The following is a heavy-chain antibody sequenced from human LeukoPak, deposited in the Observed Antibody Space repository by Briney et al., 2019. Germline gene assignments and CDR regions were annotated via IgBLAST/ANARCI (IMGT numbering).Heavy chain of an antibody. CDR2: NNSSSCYI. J-gene: IGHJ4*02. V-gene: IGHV3-21*01. D-gene: IGHD3-10*01. CDR3: ARDPTTYGSASDYSSFDY. Sequence: SGGSLSLSCTASRLIFKSYSMNWVRQAPGEGLECLSYNNSSSCYIYYADSVKGRFTISRDNAKNSLYLQMNSLRTEDTAVYYCARDPTTYGSASDYSSFDYWGQGTLVTVSS. CDR1: RLIFKSYS.